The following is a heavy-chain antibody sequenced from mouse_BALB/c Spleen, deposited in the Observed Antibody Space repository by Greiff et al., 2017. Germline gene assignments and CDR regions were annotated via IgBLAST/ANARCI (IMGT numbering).Heavy chain of an antibody. CDR2: INPSTGYT. V-gene: IGHV1-7*01. Sequence: QVQLQQSGAELAKPGASVKMSCKASGYTFTSYWMHWVKQRPGQGLEWIGYINPSTGYTEYNQKFKDKATLTADKSSSTAYMQLSSLTSEDSAVYYCARSLPTVLPYWGQGTLVTVSA. CDR1: GYTFTSYW. J-gene: IGHJ3*01. D-gene: IGHD1-1*01. CDR3: ARSLPTVLPY.